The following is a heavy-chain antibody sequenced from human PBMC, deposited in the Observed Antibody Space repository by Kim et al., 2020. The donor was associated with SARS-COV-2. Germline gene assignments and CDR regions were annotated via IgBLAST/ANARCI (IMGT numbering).Heavy chain of an antibody. CDR2: INGDGSST. J-gene: IGHJ4*02. D-gene: IGHD3-9*01. Sequence: GGSLRLSCAASGFTFSSYWMHWVRQAPGKGLVWVSRINGDGSSTRYADSVKGRFTISRDNAKNTLYLQMNSLRAEDTAVYYCARERRLEYYDILTGYRLAYYFDYWGQGTLVTVSS. V-gene: IGHV3-74*01. CDR1: GFTFSSYW. CDR3: ARERRLEYYDILTGYRLAYYFDY.